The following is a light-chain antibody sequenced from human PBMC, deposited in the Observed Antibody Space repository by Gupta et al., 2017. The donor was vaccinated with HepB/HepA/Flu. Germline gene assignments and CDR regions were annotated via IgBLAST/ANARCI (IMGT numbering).Light chain of an antibody. CDR1: QNVRRN. CDR2: VAS. CDR3: QQYNDWPLS. J-gene: IGKJ4*01. Sequence: EIVLTHSPGTLSLSPGERATLSCRASQNVRRNLAWYQQKPGQPPRLLMYVASTRASTVPARFSGTGSGTDFTLTISSLQSEDFGVYFCQQYNDWPLSFGGGTKVEIK. V-gene: IGKV3-15*01.